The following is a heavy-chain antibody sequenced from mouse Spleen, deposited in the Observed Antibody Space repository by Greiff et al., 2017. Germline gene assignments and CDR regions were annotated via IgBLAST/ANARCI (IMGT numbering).Heavy chain of an antibody. CDR2: ISSGSSTI. V-gene: IGHV5-17*01. CDR3: ARHASY. CDR1: GFTFSDYG. Sequence: EVKLVESGGGLVKPGGSLKLSCAASGFTFSDYGMHWVRQAPEKGLEWVAYISSGSSTIYYADTVKGRFTISRDNAKNTLFLQMTSLRSEDTAMYYCARHASYWGQGTLVTVSA. J-gene: IGHJ3*01.